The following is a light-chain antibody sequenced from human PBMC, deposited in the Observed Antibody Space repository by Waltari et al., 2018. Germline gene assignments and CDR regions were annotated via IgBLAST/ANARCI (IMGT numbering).Light chain of an antibody. V-gene: IGLV2-23*03. J-gene: IGLJ2*01. CDR1: NSNVGSYNI. CDR3: CSNVGSSVF. CDR2: EGN. Sequence: QSALTQPASVSGSPGQSITIYCTGFNSNVGSYNIVSWYQKHPGKAPKLLIYEGNRRPSGVSNRFSGSKSDNTASLTLSGLQAEDEADYYCCSNVGSSVFFGGGTKLTVL.